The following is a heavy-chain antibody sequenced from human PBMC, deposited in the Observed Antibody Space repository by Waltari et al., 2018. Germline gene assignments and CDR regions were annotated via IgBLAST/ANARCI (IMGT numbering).Heavy chain of an antibody. V-gene: IGHV4-34*01. CDR3: AGVLVQLEWDYYYYYGMDV. CDR2: INHSGST. CDR1: GGSFSGYY. D-gene: IGHD2-2*01. Sequence: QVQLQQWGAGLLKPSETLSLTCAVYGGSFSGYYWSWIRQPPGEGLEWIGEINHSGSTNDHPTPKGRGTIAVGTSNNQFSLKLSSVTAADTAVYYCAGVLVQLEWDYYYYYGMDVWGQGTTVTVSS. J-gene: IGHJ6*02.